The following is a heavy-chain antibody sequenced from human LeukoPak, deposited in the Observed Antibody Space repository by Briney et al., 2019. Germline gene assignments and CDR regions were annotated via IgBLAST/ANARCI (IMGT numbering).Heavy chain of an antibody. Sequence: SETLSLTCTVSGYSIRSGYYWGWIRQPPGKGPEWIGSIFRDGTAYYNPSLKSRVSISVDTSRNQFFLNLRSVTAADTAMYFCARETPPLRYRLDYWGQGTLVTVSS. CDR2: IFRDGTA. J-gene: IGHJ4*02. D-gene: IGHD3-9*01. V-gene: IGHV4-38-2*02. CDR3: ARETPPLRYRLDY. CDR1: GYSIRSGYY.